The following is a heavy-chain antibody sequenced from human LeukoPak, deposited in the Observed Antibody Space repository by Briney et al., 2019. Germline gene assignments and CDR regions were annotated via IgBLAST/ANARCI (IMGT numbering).Heavy chain of an antibody. CDR2: IWSDGTNK. V-gene: IGHV3-33*01. CDR1: GFTFNHYG. CDR3: ARDAQRGFDYSNSLQY. Sequence: GGSLRPSCAAAGFTFNHYGMHWVRQAPGKGLEWVSVIWSDGTNKYYAASVKGRFTISRDDFDKTVYLQMSSLRPDDTGVYYCARDAQRGFDYSNSLQYWGQGTPVTVST. J-gene: IGHJ4*02. D-gene: IGHD4-11*01.